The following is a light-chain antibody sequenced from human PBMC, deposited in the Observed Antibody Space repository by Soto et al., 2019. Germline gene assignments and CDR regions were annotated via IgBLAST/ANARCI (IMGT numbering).Light chain of an antibody. V-gene: IGKV3-20*01. CDR2: GAS. CDR1: QSVRSNY. Sequence: DIVLTQSPGTLSLSPGERATLSCRASQSVRSNYFAWYQQKPGQAPRLLIHGASTRATGVPDRFSGSGSGTDFTLTISRLEPEDFAVYHCQQYGSLSWTFGQGTKVEIK. CDR3: QQYGSLSWT. J-gene: IGKJ1*01.